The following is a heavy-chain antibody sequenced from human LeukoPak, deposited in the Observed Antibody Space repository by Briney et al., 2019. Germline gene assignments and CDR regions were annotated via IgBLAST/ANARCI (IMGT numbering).Heavy chain of an antibody. CDR3: ARNQQLGGHSYYYYGMDV. Sequence: GGSLRLSCVGSGYIFSTYWMTWARQAPGKGLEWVSGISGGGVTTYYADSVKGRFTISRDNSKNTLYLQMNSLRADDTAIYYCARNQQLGGHSYYYYGMDVWGQGTTVTVSS. D-gene: IGHD3-16*01. V-gene: IGHV3-23*01. CDR1: GYIFSTYW. CDR2: ISGGGVTT. J-gene: IGHJ6*02.